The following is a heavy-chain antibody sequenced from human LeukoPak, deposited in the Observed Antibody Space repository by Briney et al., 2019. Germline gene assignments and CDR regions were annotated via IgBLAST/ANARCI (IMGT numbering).Heavy chain of an antibody. J-gene: IGHJ5*02. CDR3: ARSWYIESNWFDP. CDR1: GYTFTGYY. D-gene: IGHD6-13*01. V-gene: IGHV1-2*02. Sequence: ASVKVSCKASGYTFTGYYMHWLRQAPGQGLERMGWINPNSGGTNYAQKFQGRVTMTRDTSVSTAYMELSRLRSDDTAVYYRARSWYIESNWFDPWRQGTLVTVSS. CDR2: INPNSGGT.